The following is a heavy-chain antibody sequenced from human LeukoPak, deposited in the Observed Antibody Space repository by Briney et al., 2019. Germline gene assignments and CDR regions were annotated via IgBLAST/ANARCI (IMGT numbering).Heavy chain of an antibody. CDR2: IGASGEST. V-gene: IGHV3-23*01. D-gene: IGHD5-24*01. CDR3: AKDIQLST. Sequence: TGGSLRLSCAASGXTFSVAAMTWVRQAPGKGLEWVSLIGASGESTYYADSVKGRFTISRDNSKNTLSLQMNSLRVEDTAMYFCAKDIQLSTWGLGTMVTVSS. CDR1: GXTFSVAA. J-gene: IGHJ3*01.